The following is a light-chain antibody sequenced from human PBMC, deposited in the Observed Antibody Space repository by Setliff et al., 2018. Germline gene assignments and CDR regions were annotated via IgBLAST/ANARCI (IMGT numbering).Light chain of an antibody. CDR2: DVS. CDR3: SSFTSRGTLDVV. J-gene: IGLJ2*01. CDR1: NSDVGGYNY. Sequence: QSVLAQPASMSGSPGQSITISCTGTNSDVGGYNYVSWYQQHPGRAPKLIIYDVSYRPSGVSNRFSGSKSGNRASLTISGLQAEDEADYYCSSFTSRGTLDVVFGEGTK. V-gene: IGLV2-14*03.